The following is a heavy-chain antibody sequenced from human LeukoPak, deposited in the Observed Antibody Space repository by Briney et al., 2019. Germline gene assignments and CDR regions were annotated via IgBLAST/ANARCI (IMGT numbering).Heavy chain of an antibody. CDR3: AKDAADSRPDY. D-gene: IGHD6-25*01. Sequence: GRSLRLSWTASGFIFSNYGMHWVRQAPGKGLEWVALIWYDGSNDQYAESVKGRFTISRDNSKNTLYLQMNSLRIEDTAVYYCAKDAADSRPDYWGQGTLVTVSS. V-gene: IGHV3-33*06. CDR2: IWYDGSND. CDR1: GFIFSNYG. J-gene: IGHJ4*02.